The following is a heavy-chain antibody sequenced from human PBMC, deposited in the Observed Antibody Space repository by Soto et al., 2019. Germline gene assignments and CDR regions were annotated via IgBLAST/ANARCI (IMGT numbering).Heavy chain of an antibody. CDR3: ARGGLERQLAFDY. D-gene: IGHD6-6*01. CDR1: GGSISSSSYY. V-gene: IGHV4-39*01. Sequence: SENLSLTCTVSGGSISSSSYYWGWIRQPPGKGLEWIGSIYYSGSTYYNPSLKSRVTISVDTSKNQFSLKLSSVTAADTAVYYCARGGLERQLAFDYWGQGTLVTVSS. J-gene: IGHJ4*02. CDR2: IYYSGST.